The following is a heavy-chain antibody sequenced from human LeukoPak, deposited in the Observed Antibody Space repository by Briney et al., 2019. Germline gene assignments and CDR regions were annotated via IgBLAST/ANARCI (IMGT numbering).Heavy chain of an antibody. CDR3: ARSGDYIKEGFDY. D-gene: IGHD3-22*01. V-gene: IGHV4-38-2*01. Sequence: PSETLSLTCAVSGYSIRSGHYWGWIRQSPGKGLEWIGSINHSGITEYNPSLKSRVTLSVGTSKNQFSLQLRSATAADRALYYCARSGDYIKEGFDYWGQGTQVTVSS. J-gene: IGHJ4*02. CDR1: GYSIRSGHY. CDR2: INHSGIT.